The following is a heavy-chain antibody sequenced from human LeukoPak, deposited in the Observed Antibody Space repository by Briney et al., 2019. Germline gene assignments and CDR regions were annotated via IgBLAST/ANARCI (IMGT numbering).Heavy chain of an antibody. CDR1: GYTFTSYD. Sequence: ASVKVSCKASGYTFTSYDINWVRQATGQRLEWMGWMNPNSGNTGYAQQFQGRVTITADKSTSTAYMELSSLRSEDTAVYYCASGPAYCGGDCYSPEYNWFDPWGQGTLVTVSS. V-gene: IGHV1-8*01. CDR3: ASGPAYCGGDCYSPEYNWFDP. CDR2: MNPNSGNT. D-gene: IGHD2-21*02. J-gene: IGHJ5*02.